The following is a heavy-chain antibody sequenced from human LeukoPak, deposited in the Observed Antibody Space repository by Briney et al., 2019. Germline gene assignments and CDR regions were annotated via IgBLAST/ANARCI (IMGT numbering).Heavy chain of an antibody. V-gene: IGHV3-30*04. CDR1: GFTFSSYA. Sequence: GGSLRLSCAASGFTFSSYAMHWVRQAPGKGLEWVAVISYDGSNKYYADSVKGRFTISRDNSKNTLYLQMNSLRAEDTAVYYCARDGRAYYYGSGSYYTFDYWGQGTLVTVSS. J-gene: IGHJ4*02. CDR3: ARDGRAYYYGSGSYYTFDY. CDR2: ISYDGSNK. D-gene: IGHD3-10*01.